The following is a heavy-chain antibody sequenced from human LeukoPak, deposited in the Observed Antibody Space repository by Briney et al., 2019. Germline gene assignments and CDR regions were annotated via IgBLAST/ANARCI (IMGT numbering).Heavy chain of an antibody. D-gene: IGHD2-2*01. CDR2: IIPIFGTA. Sequence: SVKVSCKASGGTFSSYAISWVRQAPGQGLEWMGRIIPIFGTANYAQKFQGRVTITADESTSTAYMELSSLRSEDTAVYYCAREVGYCSSTSCYYSYYYYGMDVWGQGTTVTVSS. J-gene: IGHJ6*02. CDR3: AREVGYCSSTSCYYSYYYYGMDV. CDR1: GGTFSSYA. V-gene: IGHV1-69*13.